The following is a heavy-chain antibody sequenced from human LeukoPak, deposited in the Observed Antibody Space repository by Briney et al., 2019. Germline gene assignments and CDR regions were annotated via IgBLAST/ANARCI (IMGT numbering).Heavy chain of an antibody. CDR1: GGSISSGSYY. D-gene: IGHD1-26*01. Sequence: SETLSLTCTVSGGSISSGSYYWSWIRQPPGKGLEWVAFISYSGSPDYNPSLTSRVTISIDTSKNQFSLKLTSVTSADTAVYYCARVVVGATYRNYYFDYWGQGTLVTVSS. CDR3: ARVVVGATYRNYYFDY. J-gene: IGHJ4*02. CDR2: ISYSGSP. V-gene: IGHV4-61*01.